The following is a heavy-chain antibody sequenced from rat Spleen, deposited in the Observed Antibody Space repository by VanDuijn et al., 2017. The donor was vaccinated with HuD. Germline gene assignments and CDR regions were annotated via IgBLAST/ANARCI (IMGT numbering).Heavy chain of an antibody. CDR3: ARVGTRVSRFAY. D-gene: IGHD1-4*01. J-gene: IGHJ3*01. CDR1: GFTPSDYV. Sequence: EVQLVESGGGLVQPGRSLKLSCAASGFTPSDYVMHWSRQAPPKGLEWVTSISPSGSTTNYRDSVKGGFTIYRDNARDTLYLQMESLRSEDTATYYCARVGTRVSRFAYWGQGTLVTVSS. V-gene: IGHV5-19*01. CDR2: ISPSGSTT.